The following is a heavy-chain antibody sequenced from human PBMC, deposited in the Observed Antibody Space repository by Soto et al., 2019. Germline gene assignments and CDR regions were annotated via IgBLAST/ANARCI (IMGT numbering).Heavy chain of an antibody. Sequence: DVQLVESGGGLVKPGGSLRLSCAASGFTFSHVWMTWVRQAPGKGLEWVGRIKRKTEGETTDYAAPVKGRFTISRDDSKNTVFLKMNSLKTEDTAVYYCISHNPADIPDLGSWGQGTLVTVSS. CDR1: GFTFSHVW. CDR2: IKRKTEGETT. V-gene: IGHV3-15*01. CDR3: ISHNPADIPDLGS. D-gene: IGHD2-2*02. J-gene: IGHJ5*02.